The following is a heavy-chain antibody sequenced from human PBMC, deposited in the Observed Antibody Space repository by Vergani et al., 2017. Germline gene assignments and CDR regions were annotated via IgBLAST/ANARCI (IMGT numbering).Heavy chain of an antibody. Sequence: EVQLVESGGGLVQPGGSLRLSCAASGFTFSSYEMNWVRQAPGKGLEWVSYISSSGSTIYYADSVKGRFNISRDNAKNSLYLQMNSLRAEDTAVYYCARDLSYYYGSGSYRVYYFDYWGQGTLVTVSS. V-gene: IGHV3-48*03. CDR3: ARDLSYYYGSGSYRVYYFDY. CDR2: ISSSGSTI. CDR1: GFTFSSYE. J-gene: IGHJ4*02. D-gene: IGHD3-10*01.